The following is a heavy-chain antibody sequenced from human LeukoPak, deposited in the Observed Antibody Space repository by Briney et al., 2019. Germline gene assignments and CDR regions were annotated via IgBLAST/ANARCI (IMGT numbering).Heavy chain of an antibody. V-gene: IGHV4-59*01. CDR3: ARARNYYDSSGFYYEGDAFDI. Sequence: SETLSLTCTVSGGSISSYHWSWIRQPPGKGLECIGYIYSSGSTNYNPSLKRRVTISVDTSKNQFSLKLSSVHAADTAVYYCARARNYYDSSGFYYEGDAFDIWGQGTMVTVSS. D-gene: IGHD3-22*01. CDR1: GGSISSYH. J-gene: IGHJ3*02. CDR2: IYSSGST.